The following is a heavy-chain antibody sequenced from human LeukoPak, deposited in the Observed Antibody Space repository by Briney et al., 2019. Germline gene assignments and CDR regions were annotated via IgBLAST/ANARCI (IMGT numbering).Heavy chain of an antibody. D-gene: IGHD1-1*01. CDR3: ARRYVDPGTWNGYYFDY. CDR1: GGSFSGYY. CDR2: INHRGSS. Sequence: SETLSLTCAVYGGSFSGYYWTWIRQSPGKGLEWIGEINHRGSSNYNPSLKSRVTISVDTSKNQFSLKLSSVTAADTAVYYCARRYVDPGTWNGYYFDYWGQGTLVTVSS. V-gene: IGHV4-34*01. J-gene: IGHJ4*02.